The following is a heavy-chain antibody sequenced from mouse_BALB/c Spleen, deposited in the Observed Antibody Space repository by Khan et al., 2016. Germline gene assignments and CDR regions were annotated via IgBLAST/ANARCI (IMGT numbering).Heavy chain of an antibody. D-gene: IGHD2-4*01. CDR1: GFNIKDTY. CDR2: IDPANGNT. J-gene: IGHJ3*01. CDR3: ARSPDDYDVGFAY. Sequence: VQLQQSGAELVKPGASVKLSCTASGFNIKDTYMHWVKQRPEQGLEWIGRIDPANGNTKYDPKFPGKATITAAPSSNTAYLQHSSLTSEDTAVYYCARSPDDYDVGFAYWGQGTLVTVSA. V-gene: IGHV14-3*02.